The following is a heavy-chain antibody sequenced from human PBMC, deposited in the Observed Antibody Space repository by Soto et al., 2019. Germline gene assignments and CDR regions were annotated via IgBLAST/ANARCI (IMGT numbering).Heavy chain of an antibody. CDR2: ISAYNGNT. D-gene: IGHD3-22*01. CDR3: ARERDSSGYGARGPYYYYGMDV. J-gene: IGHJ6*02. CDR1: GYTFTSYG. Sequence: QVQLVQSGAEVKKPGASVKVSCKASGYTFTSYGISWVRQAPGQGLEWMGWISAYNGNTNYAQKLQGRVTMTTDTSTSTAYMELRSLRSDDTAVYYCARERDSSGYGARGPYYYYGMDVWGQGTTVTVSS. V-gene: IGHV1-18*01.